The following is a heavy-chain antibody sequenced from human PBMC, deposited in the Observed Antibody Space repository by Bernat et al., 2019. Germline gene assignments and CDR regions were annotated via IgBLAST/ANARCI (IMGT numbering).Heavy chain of an antibody. J-gene: IGHJ2*01. CDR2: ISSDGINI. Sequence: QVLLVESGGGVVQPGTSLRPSCAVSGFTFSNSGMLWVRPAPGKGLEWVALISSDGINIYYSDSVKGRFTISRDNFKNTLYLQMNSLSAEDTAVYNCAKDRSTPSSSYWYFDLWGRGTLVTVSS. D-gene: IGHD6-13*01. V-gene: IGHV3-30*18. CDR1: GFTFSNSG. CDR3: AKDRSTPSSSYWYFDL.